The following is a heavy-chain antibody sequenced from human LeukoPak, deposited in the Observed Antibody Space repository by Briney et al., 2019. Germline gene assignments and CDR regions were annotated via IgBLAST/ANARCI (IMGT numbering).Heavy chain of an antibody. V-gene: IGHV3-30*02. CDR3: ARDPLPRYGSGPYFDY. J-gene: IGHJ4*02. D-gene: IGHD3-10*01. CDR2: IRYDGSNK. CDR1: GFTFSSYG. Sequence: GGSLRLSCAASGFTFSSYGMHWVRQAPGKGLEWVAFIRYDGSNKYYADSVKGRFTISRDNSKNTLYLQMNSLRAEDTAVYYCARDPLPRYGSGPYFDYWGQGTLVTVSS.